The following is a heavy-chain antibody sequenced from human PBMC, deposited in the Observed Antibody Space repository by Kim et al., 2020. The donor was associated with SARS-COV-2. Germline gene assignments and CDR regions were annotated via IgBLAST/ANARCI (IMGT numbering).Heavy chain of an antibody. CDR1: GFTVSSNY. V-gene: IGHV3-66*01. Sequence: GGSLRLSCAASGFTVSSNYMSWVRQAPGKGLEWVSVIYSGGSTYYADSVKGRFTISRDNSKNTLYLQMNSLRAEDTAVYFCARGNPHGSYFPTKYFQHWGQGTLVTVSS. D-gene: IGHD1-26*01. CDR3: ARGNPHGSYFPTKYFQH. CDR2: IYSGGST. J-gene: IGHJ1*01.